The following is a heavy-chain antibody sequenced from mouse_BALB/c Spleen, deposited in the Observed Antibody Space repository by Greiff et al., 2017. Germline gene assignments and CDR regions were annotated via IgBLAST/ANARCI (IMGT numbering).Heavy chain of an antibody. CDR3: ARDYGSSYWYFDV. CDR2: IWGDGST. D-gene: IGHD1-1*01. CDR1: GFSLTGYG. V-gene: IGHV2-6-7*01. Sequence: VKVVESGPGLVAPSQSLSITCTVSGFSLTGYGVNWVRQPPGKGLEWLGMIWGDGSTDYNSALKSRLGISKDNSKSQVFLKMNSLQTDDTARYYCARDYGSSYWYFDVWGAGTTVTVSS. J-gene: IGHJ1*01.